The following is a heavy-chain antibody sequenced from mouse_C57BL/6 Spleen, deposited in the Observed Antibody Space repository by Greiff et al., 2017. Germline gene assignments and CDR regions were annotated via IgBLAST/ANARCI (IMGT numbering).Heavy chain of an antibody. Sequence: EVKLVESGGGLVKPGGSLKLSCAASGFTFSSYAMSWVRQTPEKRLEWVATISDCGSYTYYPDNVKGRYTISRDNAKNNLYLQMSHLKSEDTAMYYCARDGYYYGSSYYFDYWGQGTTLTVSS. V-gene: IGHV5-4*01. CDR2: ISDCGSYT. CDR1: GFTFSSYA. D-gene: IGHD1-1*01. CDR3: ARDGYYYGSSYYFDY. J-gene: IGHJ2*01.